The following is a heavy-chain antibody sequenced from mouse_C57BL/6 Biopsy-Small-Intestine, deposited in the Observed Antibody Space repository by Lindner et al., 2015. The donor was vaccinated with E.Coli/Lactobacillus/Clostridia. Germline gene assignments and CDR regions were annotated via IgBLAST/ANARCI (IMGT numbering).Heavy chain of an antibody. CDR3: ARSEGSSGFFDY. Sequence: VQLQESGPELVKPGASVKISCKASGYSSTGYYMHWVKQSHGNILDWSGYISPNNGISSYNQRFKGKATLTIDKSSSTAYMELRSLTSEDSAVYYCARSEGSSGFFDYWGQGTTLTVSS. CDR2: ISPNNGIS. CDR1: GYSSTGYY. J-gene: IGHJ2*01. V-gene: IGHV1-31*01. D-gene: IGHD3-2*02.